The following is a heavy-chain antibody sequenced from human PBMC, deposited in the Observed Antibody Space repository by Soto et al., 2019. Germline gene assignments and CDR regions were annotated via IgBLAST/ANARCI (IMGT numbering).Heavy chain of an antibody. D-gene: IGHD6-13*01. Sequence: QVQLQESGPGLVKPSETLSLTCTVSGGSISSYYWSWIRQPPGKGLEWIGYIYYSGSTNYNPSLKSRVTISVDTSKNQFSLKLSSVPAADTAVYYCARDPGAAGNKYYYYGMDVWGQGTTVTVSS. V-gene: IGHV4-59*01. CDR1: GGSISSYY. J-gene: IGHJ6*02. CDR3: ARDPGAAGNKYYYYGMDV. CDR2: IYYSGST.